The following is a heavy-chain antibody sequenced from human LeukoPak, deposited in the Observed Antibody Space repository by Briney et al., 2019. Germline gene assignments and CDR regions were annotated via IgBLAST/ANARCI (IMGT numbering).Heavy chain of an antibody. J-gene: IGHJ6*03. Sequence: PGGTLRLSCAASGFPISTNGMSWVRQAPGKGLEWVSGIVGGDGGTYYADSVKGRFIISRDNSKNTLYVQVNSLRAEDTAVYYCARGALYYMDVWGKGTTVTISS. CDR1: GFPISTNG. CDR2: IVGGDGGT. CDR3: ARGALYYMDV. V-gene: IGHV3-23*01.